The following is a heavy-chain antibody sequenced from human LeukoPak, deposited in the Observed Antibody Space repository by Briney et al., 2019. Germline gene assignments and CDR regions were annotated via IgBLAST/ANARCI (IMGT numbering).Heavy chain of an antibody. CDR1: GGSISSGDYY. CDR3: ASSRRYYYDSSGYYAFDI. Sequence: TLSLACTVSGGSISSGDYYWSWIRQPPGKGLEWIGYIYYSGSTYYNPPLKSRVTISVDTSKNQFSLKLSSVTATDTAVYYCASSRRYYYDSSGYYAFDIWGQGTMVAVSS. D-gene: IGHD3-22*01. CDR2: IYYSGST. V-gene: IGHV4-30-4*08. J-gene: IGHJ3*02.